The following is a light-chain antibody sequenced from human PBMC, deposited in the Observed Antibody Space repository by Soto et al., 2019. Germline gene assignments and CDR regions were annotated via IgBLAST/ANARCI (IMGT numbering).Light chain of an antibody. CDR3: QQYGTSPV. CDR2: GAS. Sequence: EIVLTQSPGTLSLSPGERATLSCRASQSVRSSYLAWYQQKPGQPPRLLIYGASSRATGIPDRFSGSGSGTDFTLTISRLEPEDFAVYYCQQYGTSPVFGGGTKVEIK. J-gene: IGKJ4*01. V-gene: IGKV3-20*01. CDR1: QSVRSSY.